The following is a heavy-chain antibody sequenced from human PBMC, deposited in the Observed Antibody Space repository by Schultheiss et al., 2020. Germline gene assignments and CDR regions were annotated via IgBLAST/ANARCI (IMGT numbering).Heavy chain of an antibody. CDR2: IYYSGST. Sequence: SETLSLTCAVYGGSFSGYYWSWIRQPPGKGLEWIGSIYYSGSTYYNPSLKSRVTISVDTSKNQFSLKLSSVTAADTAVYYCAKDSKWLEPSDAFDIWGQGTMVTVSS. D-gene: IGHD6-19*01. CDR1: GGSFSGYY. V-gene: IGHV4-34*01. CDR3: AKDSKWLEPSDAFDI. J-gene: IGHJ3*02.